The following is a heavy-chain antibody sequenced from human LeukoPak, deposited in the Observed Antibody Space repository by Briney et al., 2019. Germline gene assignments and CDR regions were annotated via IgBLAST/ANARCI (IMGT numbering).Heavy chain of an antibody. D-gene: IGHD3-10*01. Sequence: ASVKVSCKASGYTFTGFDINWVRQATGQGLEWMGWVNPNSGNTGYAQKFQGRVTMTRNTSTSTAYMELSSLTSEDTAVYFCARLILSEKYYGNYFDYWGQGTLVTVSS. J-gene: IGHJ4*02. V-gene: IGHV1-8*01. CDR3: ARLILSEKYYGNYFDY. CDR2: VNPNSGNT. CDR1: GYTFTGFD.